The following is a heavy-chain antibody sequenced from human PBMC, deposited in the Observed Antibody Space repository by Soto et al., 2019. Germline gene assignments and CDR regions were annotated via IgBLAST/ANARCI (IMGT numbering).Heavy chain of an antibody. CDR2: INPNSVGT. CDR1: GYTFTGYY. J-gene: IGHJ4*02. D-gene: IGHD6-13*01. Sequence: ASVKVSCKASGYTFTGYYMHWVRQAPGQGLEWMGWINPNSVGTKYAQKFQGRVTMTRDTSISTAYMELSRLRSDDTAVYYCARARYSSWYNQELDYWGKGTLVTVSS. V-gene: IGHV1-2*02. CDR3: ARARYSSWYNQELDY.